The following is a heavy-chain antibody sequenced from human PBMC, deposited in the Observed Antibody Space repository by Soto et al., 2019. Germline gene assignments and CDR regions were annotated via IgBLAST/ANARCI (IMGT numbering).Heavy chain of an antibody. CDR1: GFTFSSYG. D-gene: IGHD6-13*01. Sequence: GGSLRLSCAASGFTFSSYGMHWVRQAPGKGLEWVAVISYDGSNKYYADSVKGRFTISRDNSKNTLYLQMNSLRAEDTAVYYCAKGEYSSSWLTDAFDIWGQGTMVTVSS. CDR2: ISYDGSNK. V-gene: IGHV3-30*18. J-gene: IGHJ3*02. CDR3: AKGEYSSSWLTDAFDI.